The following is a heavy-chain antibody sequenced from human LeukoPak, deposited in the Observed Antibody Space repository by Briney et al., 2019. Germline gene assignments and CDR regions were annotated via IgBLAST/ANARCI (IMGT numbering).Heavy chain of an antibody. CDR3: AELGITMIGGV. CDR1: GFAFSNYW. J-gene: IGHJ6*04. Sequence: GGSLRLSCAASGFAFSNYWMSWVRQAPGKGLEWVANIKQDGSEKYYVDSLRGRFTIPRDNAQNSLYLQMNSLRAEDTAVYYCAELGITMIGGVWGKGTTVTISS. V-gene: IGHV3-7*01. D-gene: IGHD3-10*02. CDR2: IKQDGSEK.